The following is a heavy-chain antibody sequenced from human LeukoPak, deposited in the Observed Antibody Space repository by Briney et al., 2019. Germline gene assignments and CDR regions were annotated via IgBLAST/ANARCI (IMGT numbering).Heavy chain of an antibody. J-gene: IGHJ6*03. CDR1: GFTFSSYS. CDR3: ARDQGYNYYYYYMDV. V-gene: IGHV3-21*01. D-gene: IGHD5-24*01. Sequence: GGSLRLSCAASGFTFSSYSMNWVRQAPGKGLEWVSSISSSSSYIYYADSVKGRFTIPRDNAKNSLYLQMNSLRAEDTAVYYCARDQGYNYYYYYMDVWGKGTTVTVSS. CDR2: ISSSSSYI.